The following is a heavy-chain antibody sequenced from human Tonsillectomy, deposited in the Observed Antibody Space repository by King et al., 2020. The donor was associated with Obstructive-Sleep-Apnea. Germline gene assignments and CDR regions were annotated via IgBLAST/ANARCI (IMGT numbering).Heavy chain of an antibody. V-gene: IGHV3-15*01. CDR3: LRRPDY. Sequence: VQLVESGGGLVKPGGSLRLSCVVSGFTFSNAWMSWVRQAPGKGLEWVGRIKRKIDGETTDYAAPVKGRFTISRDDSKNTLYLQMNSLKTEDTAVYYCLRRPDYWGQGTLVIVSS. CDR2: IKRKIDGETT. CDR1: GFTFSNAW. J-gene: IGHJ4*02.